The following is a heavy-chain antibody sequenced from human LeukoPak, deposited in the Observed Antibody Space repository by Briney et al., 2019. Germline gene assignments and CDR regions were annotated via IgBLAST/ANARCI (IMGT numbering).Heavy chain of an antibody. Sequence: GGSLRLSCAAYGFTFSSYSMNWVRQAPGKGLEWVSSISSSSSYIYYADSVKGRFTISRDNAKNSLYLQMNSLRAEDTALYYCARGAESEYYYYGMDVWGQGTTVTVSS. CDR1: GFTFSSYS. D-gene: IGHD1-26*01. V-gene: IGHV3-21*01. CDR2: ISSSSSYI. CDR3: ARGAESEYYYYGMDV. J-gene: IGHJ6*02.